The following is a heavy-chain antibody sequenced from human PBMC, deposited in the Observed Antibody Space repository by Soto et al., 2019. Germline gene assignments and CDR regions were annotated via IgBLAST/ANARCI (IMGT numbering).Heavy chain of an antibody. J-gene: IGHJ4*02. CDR2: IYYSGGT. Sequence: SETLSLTCSVSGGSISSGYYYWTWIRQPPGKGLEYIGNIYYSGGTYYNPSLKSRVSISVDTSKSQFSLKLSSVTAADTAVYYCARGGYDSSSGYYPFDYWGQGTLVTVSS. V-gene: IGHV4-30-4*01. CDR1: GGSISSGYYY. CDR3: ARGGYDSSSGYYPFDY. D-gene: IGHD3-22*01.